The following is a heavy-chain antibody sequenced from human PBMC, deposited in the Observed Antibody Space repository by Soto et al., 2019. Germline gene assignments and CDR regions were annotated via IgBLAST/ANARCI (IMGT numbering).Heavy chain of an antibody. Sequence: GGSLRLSCAASGFTFDDYAMHWVRQAPGKGLEWVSGISWNSGSIGYADSVKGRFTISRDNAKNSPYLQMNSLRAEDTALYYCAKATGIAVAGTTGDYWGQGTLVTVSS. CDR2: ISWNSGSI. CDR1: GFTFDDYA. V-gene: IGHV3-9*01. J-gene: IGHJ4*02. CDR3: AKATGIAVAGTTGDY. D-gene: IGHD6-19*01.